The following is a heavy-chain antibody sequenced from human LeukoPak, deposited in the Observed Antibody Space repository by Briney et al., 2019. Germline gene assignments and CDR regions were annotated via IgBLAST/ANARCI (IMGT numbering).Heavy chain of an antibody. Sequence: SETLSLTCTVSGGSISSGGYYWSWIRQHPGKGLEWIGYIYYSGSTYYNPSLKSRVTISVDTSKNQFSLKLSSVTAADTAVYYCARDRYYDSSGYYYEGRGFDPWGQGTLVTVSS. D-gene: IGHD3-22*01. J-gene: IGHJ5*02. CDR3: ARDRYYDSSGYYYEGRGFDP. CDR2: IYYSGST. CDR1: GGSISSGGYY. V-gene: IGHV4-31*03.